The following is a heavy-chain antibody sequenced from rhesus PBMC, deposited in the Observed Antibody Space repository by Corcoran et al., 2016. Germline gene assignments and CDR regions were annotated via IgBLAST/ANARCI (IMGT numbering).Heavy chain of an antibody. V-gene: IGHV3S5*01. Sequence: EVRLVESGGGLVQPGGSLRLSCAASGFTFSDYYMSWVRLAPGKGLEWCSYISNGGGSTYYADSVKGRFTSSRDNSKNTLSLQMNSLRAEDTAVYYCAKDGVVVSATPGYFEFWGQGALVTVSS. CDR3: AKDGVVVSATPGYFEF. D-gene: IGHD2-8*01. CDR1: GFTFSDYY. CDR2: ISNGGGST. J-gene: IGHJ1*01.